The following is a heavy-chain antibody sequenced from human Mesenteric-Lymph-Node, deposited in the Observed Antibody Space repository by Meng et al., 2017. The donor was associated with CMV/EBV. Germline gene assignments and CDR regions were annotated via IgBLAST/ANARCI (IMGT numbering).Heavy chain of an antibody. D-gene: IGHD1-14*01. CDR1: GYSFIGYS. CDR2: INPNSGAT. V-gene: IGHV1-2*02. CDR3: ATAEKG. Sequence: ASVKVSCKASGYSFIGYSIHWVRQAPGQGLEWMGYINPNSGATQYAEKFKGRVTMTRDTSISTAYMEVSRLRSDDTAVYYCATAEKGWGQGTLVTVSS. J-gene: IGHJ4*02.